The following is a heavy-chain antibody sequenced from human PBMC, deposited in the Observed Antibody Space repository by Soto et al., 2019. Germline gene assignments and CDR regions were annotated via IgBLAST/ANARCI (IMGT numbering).Heavy chain of an antibody. Sequence: GGSLRLSCAASGFTFSSYAMHWVRQAPGKGLEWVAVISYDGSNKYYADSVKGRFTISRDNSKNTLYLQMNSLRAEDTAVYYCARESHVVVTALDYWGQGTLVTVSS. J-gene: IGHJ4*02. D-gene: IGHD2-21*02. CDR2: ISYDGSNK. CDR1: GFTFSSYA. CDR3: ARESHVVVTALDY. V-gene: IGHV3-30-3*01.